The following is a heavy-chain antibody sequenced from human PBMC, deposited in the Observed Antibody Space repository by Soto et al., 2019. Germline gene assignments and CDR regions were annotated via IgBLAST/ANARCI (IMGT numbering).Heavy chain of an antibody. CDR1: GGSVSSGAYY. CDR3: ARARLRAVYAFDI. Sequence: QVQLQESDAGLVKASQTLSLTCTVSGGSVSSGAYYWTWIRQRPGKGLEWIGYIYYSGSTYYSPSFKSRLSISRDTSKNQLSLRLSSVTAADTAMYYCARARLRAVYAFDIWGQGAMVTVSS. D-gene: IGHD5-12*01. V-gene: IGHV4-31*03. J-gene: IGHJ3*02. CDR2: IYYSGST.